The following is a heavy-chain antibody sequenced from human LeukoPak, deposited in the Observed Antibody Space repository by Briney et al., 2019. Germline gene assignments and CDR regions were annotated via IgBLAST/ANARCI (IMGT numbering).Heavy chain of an antibody. Sequence: ASVKVSCKASGGTFSNYGISWVRQAPGQGLEWMGGIDPLLGTANHAQKFQDRVTFTADVSTSTAYMEVGSLRSEDSAVYYCARVLEVRPYYYYYMDVWGKGTTVTVSS. CDR1: GGTFSNYG. D-gene: IGHD3-3*01. CDR2: IDPLLGTA. V-gene: IGHV1-69*13. J-gene: IGHJ6*03. CDR3: ARVLEVRPYYYYYMDV.